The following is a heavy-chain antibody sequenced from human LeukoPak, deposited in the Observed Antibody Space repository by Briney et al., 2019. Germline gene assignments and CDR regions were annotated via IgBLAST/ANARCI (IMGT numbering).Heavy chain of an antibody. Sequence: PSETLSLTCTVSGGSISSSSYYWGWIRQPPGKGLEWIGYIYYSGSTNYNPSLKSRVTISVDTSKNQFSLKLSSVTAADTAVYYCARDQVGATHDAFDIWGQGTMVTVSS. CDR2: IYYSGST. D-gene: IGHD1-26*01. J-gene: IGHJ3*02. CDR1: GGSISSSSYY. CDR3: ARDQVGATHDAFDI. V-gene: IGHV4-61*01.